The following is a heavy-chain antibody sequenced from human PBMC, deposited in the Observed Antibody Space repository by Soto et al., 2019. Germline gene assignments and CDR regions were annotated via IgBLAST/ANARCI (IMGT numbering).Heavy chain of an antibody. CDR1: GFTFSTSG. Sequence: GGSLRLSCAASGFTFSTSGMNWVRQAPGKGLEWVSSVTGTSTYMWYADSVKGRFTISRDNAKNSLYLQMNSLRAEDTAVYYCARDVEGSAVTYYFDYGGQGTLVTVS. D-gene: IGHD3-10*01. CDR2: VTGTSTYM. V-gene: IGHV3-21*01. CDR3: ARDVEGSAVTYYFDY. J-gene: IGHJ4*02.